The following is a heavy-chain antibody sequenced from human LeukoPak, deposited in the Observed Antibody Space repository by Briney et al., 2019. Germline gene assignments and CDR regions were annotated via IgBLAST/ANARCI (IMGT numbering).Heavy chain of an antibody. J-gene: IGHJ4*02. V-gene: IGHV3-21*01. D-gene: IGHD3-10*01. CDR2: ISSRSNYI. Sequence: GGPLRLSCAVSGFSFSDHNMNWVRQAPGKGLEWVASISSRSNYIYYADSLKGRFTVSRDNARNSLFLQMTSLRAEDTAVYYCARDYLGFGESGFDYWGQGTLVIVSS. CDR1: GFSFSDHN. CDR3: ARDYLGFGESGFDY.